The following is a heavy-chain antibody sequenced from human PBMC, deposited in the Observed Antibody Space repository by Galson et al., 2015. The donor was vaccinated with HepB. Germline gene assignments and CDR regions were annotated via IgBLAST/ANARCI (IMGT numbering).Heavy chain of an antibody. J-gene: IGHJ4*02. V-gene: IGHV3-13*05. Sequence: SLRLSCAASGFTFSSYDMHWVRQATGKGLEWVSAIGTAGDPYYPGSVKGRFTISRENAKNSLYLQMNSLRAEDTAVYYCARDPYPYSSGWFFDYWGQGTLVTVSS. CDR1: GFTFSSYD. D-gene: IGHD6-19*01. CDR3: ARDPYPYSSGWFFDY. CDR2: IGTAGDP.